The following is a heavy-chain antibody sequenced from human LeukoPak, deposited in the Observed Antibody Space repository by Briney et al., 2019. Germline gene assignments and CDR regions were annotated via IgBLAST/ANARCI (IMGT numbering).Heavy chain of an antibody. V-gene: IGHV4-59*08. D-gene: IGHD2/OR15-2a*01. CDR3: AGHHPRNTVDF. CDR2: ISDIGSI. CDR1: AGSISSYY. Sequence: SETLSLTCTVSAGSISSYYWNWLRQSPGKGLEWIAYISDIGSINYNPSLKSRVTISLDTSKNQFSLKLSSVTAADTAVYYCAGHHPRNTVDFWGQGTLVTVSS. J-gene: IGHJ4*02.